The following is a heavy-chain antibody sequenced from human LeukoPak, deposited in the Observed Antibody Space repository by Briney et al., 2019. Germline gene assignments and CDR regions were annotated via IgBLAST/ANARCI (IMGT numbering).Heavy chain of an antibody. CDR2: ISWNSGSI. CDR3: AKGQYYYYDSSGQPDY. D-gene: IGHD3-22*01. V-gene: IGHV3-9*01. Sequence: PGGSLRLSCAASGFTFDDYAIHWVRQAPGKGLEWVSGISWNSGSIGYADSVKGRFTISRDNAKNSLYLQMNSLRAEDTALYYCAKGQYYYYDSSGQPDYWGQGTLVTVSS. CDR1: GFTFDDYA. J-gene: IGHJ4*02.